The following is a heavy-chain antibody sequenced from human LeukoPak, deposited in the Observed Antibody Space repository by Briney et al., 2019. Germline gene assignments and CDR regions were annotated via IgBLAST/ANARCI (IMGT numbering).Heavy chain of an antibody. CDR2: INPNSGGT. J-gene: IGHJ4*02. CDR3: AREAPVATTNFDY. V-gene: IGHV1-2*02. D-gene: IGHD5-12*01. CDR1: GYTFTGYY. Sequence: GASVKVSCKASGYTFTGYYMHWVRQAPGQGLEWMGWINPNSGGTNYGRVTMTRDTSISTAYMELSRLRSDDTAVYYCAREAPVATTNFDYWGQGTLVTVSS.